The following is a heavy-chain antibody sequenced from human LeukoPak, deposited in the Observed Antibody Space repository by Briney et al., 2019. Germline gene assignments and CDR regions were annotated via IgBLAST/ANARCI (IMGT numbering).Heavy chain of an antibody. CDR2: IYYSGST. Sequence: SETLSLTCTVSGGSISSSSYYWGWIRQPPGKGLEWIGSIYYSGSTYYNPSLKSRVTISVDTSKNQFSLRLSSVTAADTAVYYCARGGQQLGYYFDYWGQGTLVTVSS. J-gene: IGHJ4*02. CDR1: GGSISSSSYY. CDR3: ARGGQQLGYYFDY. D-gene: IGHD6-13*01. V-gene: IGHV4-39*07.